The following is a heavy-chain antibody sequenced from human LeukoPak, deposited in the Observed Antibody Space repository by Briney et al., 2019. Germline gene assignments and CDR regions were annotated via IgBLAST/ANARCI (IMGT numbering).Heavy chain of an antibody. CDR1: GYSISSGYY. CDR3: VKDGYNAFEY. J-gene: IGHJ4*02. Sequence: SETLSLTCTVSGYSISSGYYWGWIRQPPGKGLEWIGSIYHSGSTYYNPSLKSRVTISVDTSKNQFSLQLNSVTPEDTAVYYCVKDGYNAFEYWGQGTLVTVSA. CDR2: IYHSGST. V-gene: IGHV4-38-2*02. D-gene: IGHD5-24*01.